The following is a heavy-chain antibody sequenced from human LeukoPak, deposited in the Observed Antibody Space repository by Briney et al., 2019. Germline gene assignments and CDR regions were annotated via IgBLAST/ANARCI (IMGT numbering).Heavy chain of an antibody. CDR3: ARGGSSWQSFDF. Sequence: SETLSLTCTVYGGSISNYYWSWIRQPAGKGLEWIGRIYASGNTNYNPSLKSRVTMSVDTSKNQFSLKLTSVTAADTAVYYCARGGSSWQSFDFWGQGTLVTVSS. D-gene: IGHD6-13*01. CDR1: GGSISNYY. V-gene: IGHV4-4*07. CDR2: IYASGNT. J-gene: IGHJ4*02.